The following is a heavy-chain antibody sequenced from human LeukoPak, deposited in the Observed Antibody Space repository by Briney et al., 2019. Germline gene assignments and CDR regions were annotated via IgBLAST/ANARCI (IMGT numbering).Heavy chain of an antibody. Sequence: GSSVKASCKASGGTFSSYAISWVRQAPGQGLEWMGGIIPIFGTANYAQKFQGRVTITADESTSTAYMELSSLRSEDTAVYYCARGFTLDYYDILTGYSSYYYYGMDVWGQGTTVTVSS. CDR1: GGTFSSYA. CDR3: ARGFTLDYYDILTGYSSYYYYGMDV. V-gene: IGHV1-69*01. J-gene: IGHJ6*02. D-gene: IGHD3-9*01. CDR2: IIPIFGTA.